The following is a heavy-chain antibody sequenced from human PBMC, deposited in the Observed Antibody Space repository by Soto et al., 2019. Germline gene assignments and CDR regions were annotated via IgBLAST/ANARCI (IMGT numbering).Heavy chain of an antibody. V-gene: IGHV3-74*01. CDR1: GFTFSSYW. Sequence: EVQLVESGGGLVQPGGSLRLSCAASGFTFSSYWMHWVRQAPGKGLVWVSRINTDGSTTSYADSVKGRFTISRDNAKNTVYLQMNSLTAEDTAVYYCARVGQGFLNFDLWGRATLVTVSS. CDR2: INTDGSTT. CDR3: ARVGQGFLNFDL. J-gene: IGHJ2*01.